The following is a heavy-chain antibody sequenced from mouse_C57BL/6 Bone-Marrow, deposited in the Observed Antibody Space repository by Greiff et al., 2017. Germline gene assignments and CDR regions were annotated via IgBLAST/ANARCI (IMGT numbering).Heavy chain of an antibody. CDR3: ARVILGARDY. CDR1: EYEFPSHD. J-gene: IGHJ4*01. D-gene: IGHD4-1*01. Sequence: EVQRVASGGGLVQPGESLKLSCESNEYEFPSHDLSWVRQTPEKRLELVAAINSDGGSTYYPDTMEGRFIISSANTKKTLYLQMSRLRSEDAALYYCARVILGARDYWGQGTSVTVSS. CDR2: INSDGGST. V-gene: IGHV5-2*01.